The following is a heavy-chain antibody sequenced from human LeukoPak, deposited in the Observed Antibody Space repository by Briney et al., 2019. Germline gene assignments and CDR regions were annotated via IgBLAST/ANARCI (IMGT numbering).Heavy chain of an antibody. J-gene: IGHJ4*02. CDR3: AKGPAPRLGEFSYHALVDY. CDR2: ISHDGSNE. Sequence: GGSLRLSCVASGFTFSSYGMHWVRQAPGKGLEWVAFISHDGSNENIADSVKGRFIISRDNSKNTLYLQMNSLRAEDTAVYYCAKGPAPRLGEFSYHALVDYWGQGTLVTVSS. V-gene: IGHV3-30*18. CDR1: GFTFSSYG. D-gene: IGHD3-16*02.